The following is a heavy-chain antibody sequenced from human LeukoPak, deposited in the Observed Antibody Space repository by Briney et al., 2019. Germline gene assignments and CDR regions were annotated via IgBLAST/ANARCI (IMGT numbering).Heavy chain of an antibody. J-gene: IGHJ4*02. CDR3: GGRGF. Sequence: PSETLSLTCTVSGGSISSNCWSWIRQPPGKGLEWIGCIYASGTTNYNPSLKGRLTISVETSNSQFSLTVRSVTAADTAVYFCGGRGFWGQGTLVTVSS. V-gene: IGHV4-4*09. D-gene: IGHD3-10*01. CDR2: IYASGTT. CDR1: GGSISSNC.